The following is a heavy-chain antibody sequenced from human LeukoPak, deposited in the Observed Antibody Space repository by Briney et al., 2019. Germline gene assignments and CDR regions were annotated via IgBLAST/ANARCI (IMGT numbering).Heavy chain of an antibody. D-gene: IGHD3-22*01. Sequence: PGGSLRLSCAASGFTFSSYSMNWVRQAPGKGLEWVSAISGSGGSTYYADSVKGRFTISRDNSKNTLYLQMNSLRAEDTAVYYCAKDIITYYYDSSGYSEPAFDIWGQGAMVTVSS. CDR2: ISGSGGST. CDR3: AKDIITYYYDSSGYSEPAFDI. CDR1: GFTFSSYS. V-gene: IGHV3-23*01. J-gene: IGHJ3*02.